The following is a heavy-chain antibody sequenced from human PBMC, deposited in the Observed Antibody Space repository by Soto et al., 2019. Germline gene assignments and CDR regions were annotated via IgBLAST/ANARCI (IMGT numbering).Heavy chain of an antibody. J-gene: IGHJ4*02. Sequence: ASVKVSCKASGGTFSSYTISWVRQAPGQGLEWMGRIIPILGIANYAQKFQGRVTITADKSTSTAYMELSSLRSEDTAVYYCASELQEYYDSSSYYSYYFDYWGQGTLVTVSS. CDR1: GGTFSSYT. V-gene: IGHV1-69*02. CDR3: ASELQEYYDSSSYYSYYFDY. D-gene: IGHD3-22*01. CDR2: IIPILGIA.